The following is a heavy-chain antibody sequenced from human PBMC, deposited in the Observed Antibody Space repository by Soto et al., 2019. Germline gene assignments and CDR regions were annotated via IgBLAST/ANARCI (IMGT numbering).Heavy chain of an antibody. CDR1: GYTFTSSG. Sequence: ASVKVSCKASGYTFTSSGISWVRQAPGQGLEWMGGINPSSGGTNYAEEFQGWGTMTRDTSISTAYMELSRLRSDDTAVYYCARASTVTTRLFYYYYGMDVWGQGTTVTVSS. CDR2: INPSSGGT. CDR3: ARASTVTTRLFYYYYGMDV. V-gene: IGHV1-2*04. J-gene: IGHJ6*02. D-gene: IGHD4-17*01.